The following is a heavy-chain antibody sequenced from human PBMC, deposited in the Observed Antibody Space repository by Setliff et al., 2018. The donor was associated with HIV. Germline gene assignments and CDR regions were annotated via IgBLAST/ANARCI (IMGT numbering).Heavy chain of an antibody. Sequence: PGESLKISCKGSGYGFTTYWIAWVRQMPGKGLEWMGIIYPGDSDTIYSPSFQGQVTISADKSISTAYLQWSSLKASDTAMYFCARLGPGYCSSTRCYFDYWGQGTLVTVST. CDR3: ARLGPGYCSSTRCYFDY. J-gene: IGHJ4*02. V-gene: IGHV5-51*01. D-gene: IGHD2-2*01. CDR2: IYPGDSDT. CDR1: GYGFTTYW.